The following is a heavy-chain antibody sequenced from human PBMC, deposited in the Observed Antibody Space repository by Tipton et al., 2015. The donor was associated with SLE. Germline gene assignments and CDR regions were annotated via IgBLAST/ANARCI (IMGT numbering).Heavy chain of an antibody. CDR1: VDSITSNSYY. CDR2: IYYSGNT. CDR3: ARHVVGVASRPGWLDT. Sequence: TLSLTCTVSVDSITSNSYYWGWFRQPPGKGLEWVGGIYYSGNTYYNPSPKSRVTISVDTSRNQFSLKLSFVTAADTAFYYCARHVVGVASRPGWLDTWGQGTLVTVSS. V-gene: IGHV4-39*01. J-gene: IGHJ5*02. D-gene: IGHD2-15*01.